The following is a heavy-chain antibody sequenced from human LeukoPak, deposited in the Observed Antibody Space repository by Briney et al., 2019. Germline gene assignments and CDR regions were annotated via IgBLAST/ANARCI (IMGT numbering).Heavy chain of an antibody. V-gene: IGHV1-69*06. J-gene: IGHJ3*02. CDR1: GGTFSSYA. CDR2: IIPIFGTA. CDR3: ARQDSSGWYNAFDI. D-gene: IGHD6-19*01. Sequence: ASVKVSCMASGGTFSSYAISWVRQAPGQGLEWMGGIIPIFGTANYAQKFQGRVTITADKSTSTAYMELSSLRSEDTAVYYCARQDSSGWYNAFDIWGQGTMVTVSS.